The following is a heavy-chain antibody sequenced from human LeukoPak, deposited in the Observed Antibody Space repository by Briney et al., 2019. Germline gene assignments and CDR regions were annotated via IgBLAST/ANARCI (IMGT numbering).Heavy chain of an antibody. CDR2: INHSGST. CDR3: ARGGLYDSSGYYWDYFDY. Sequence: PSETLSLTCAVYGGSFSGYYWSWIRQPPGKGREWIGEINHSGSTNYNPSLKSRVTISVDTSKNQFSLKLSSVTAADTAVYYCARGGLYDSSGYYWDYFDYWGQGTLVTVSS. J-gene: IGHJ4*02. V-gene: IGHV4-34*01. CDR1: GGSFSGYY. D-gene: IGHD3-22*01.